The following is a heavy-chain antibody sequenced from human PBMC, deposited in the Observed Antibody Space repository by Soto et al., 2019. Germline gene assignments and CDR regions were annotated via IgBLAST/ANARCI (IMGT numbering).Heavy chain of an antibody. D-gene: IGHD6-13*01. V-gene: IGHV4-4*07. CDR2: IDASGNT. J-gene: IGHJ6*02. CDR1: FESITTYY. Sequence: LCRACAESFESITTYYWSWIRQPAGKGLEWIGRIDASGNTNYNPSLNSRVTMSIDTSKKQFSLKLTSVTAADTAIYYCARYSNNWFQTEGMDVWGQGTTVTVSS. CDR3: ARYSNNWFQTEGMDV.